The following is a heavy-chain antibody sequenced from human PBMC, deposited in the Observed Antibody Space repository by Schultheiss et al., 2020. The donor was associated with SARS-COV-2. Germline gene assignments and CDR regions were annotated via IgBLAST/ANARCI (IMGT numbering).Heavy chain of an antibody. CDR1: GYSFTSYW. V-gene: IGHV5-51*01. J-gene: IGHJ6*02. CDR3: ARRRYSSSSGMDV. CDR2: FDPGDSDT. Sequence: GASLKISCKGSGYSFTSYWIGWVRQMPGKGLEWMGGFDPGDSDTRYSPSFQGQVTISADKFISTAYLQWSSLKASDTAMYYCARRRYSSSSGMDVWGQGTTVTVSS. D-gene: IGHD6-6*01.